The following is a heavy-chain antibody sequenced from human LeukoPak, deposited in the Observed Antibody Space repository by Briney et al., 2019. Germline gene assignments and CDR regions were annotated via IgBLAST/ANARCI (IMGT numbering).Heavy chain of an antibody. Sequence: PGGSLRLSCAASGFTFSTYAISWVRQAPGKGLEWVSAIGDTTYYADSVKGRFTISRDNSKNTLYLQMSSLRAEDAAIYYCAKAYAFVGANFFDYWGQGTLVTVSS. CDR2: IGDTT. CDR3: AKAYAFVGANFFDY. D-gene: IGHD1-26*01. J-gene: IGHJ4*02. V-gene: IGHV3-23*01. CDR1: GFTFSTYA.